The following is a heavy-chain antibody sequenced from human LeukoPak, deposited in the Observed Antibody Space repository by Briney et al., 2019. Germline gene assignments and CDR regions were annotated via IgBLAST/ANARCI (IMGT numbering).Heavy chain of an antibody. Sequence: PGGSLRLSCAASGFTFSSYSMNWVRQAPGKGLEWVSYISSSSSTIYYADSVKGRFTISRDNAKNSLYLQMNSLRAEDTAVYYCARVLYGDGYSDWGQGTLVTVSS. J-gene: IGHJ4*02. D-gene: IGHD5-24*01. V-gene: IGHV3-48*01. CDR3: ARVLYGDGYSD. CDR2: ISSSSSTI. CDR1: GFTFSSYS.